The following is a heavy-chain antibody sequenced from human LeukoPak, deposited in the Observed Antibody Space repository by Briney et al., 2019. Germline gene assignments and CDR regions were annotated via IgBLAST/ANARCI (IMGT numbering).Heavy chain of an antibody. V-gene: IGHV3-23*01. CDR2: ISGSGGST. D-gene: IGHD5-24*01. CDR3: AKTEDGYNQEDAFDI. CDR1: GFTISSCW. Sequence: HPGGSLRLSCAVSGFTISSCWMTWVRQAPGKGLEWVSAISGSGGSTYYADSVKGRFTISRDNSKNTLYLQMNSLRAEDTAVYYCAKTEDGYNQEDAFDIWGQGTMVTVSS. J-gene: IGHJ3*02.